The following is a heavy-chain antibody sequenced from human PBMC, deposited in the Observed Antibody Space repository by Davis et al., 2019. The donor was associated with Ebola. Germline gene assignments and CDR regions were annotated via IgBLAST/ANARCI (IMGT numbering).Heavy chain of an antibody. Sequence: MPGGSLRLSCAVYGGSFSGYYWSWIRQPPGKGLEWIGEINHSGSTNYNPSLKSRVTISVDTSKNQFSLKLSPVTAADTAVYYCARGGYSYGFDYWGQGTLVTVSS. V-gene: IGHV4-34*01. CDR3: ARGGYSYGFDY. CDR2: INHSGST. J-gene: IGHJ4*02. CDR1: GGSFSGYY. D-gene: IGHD5-18*01.